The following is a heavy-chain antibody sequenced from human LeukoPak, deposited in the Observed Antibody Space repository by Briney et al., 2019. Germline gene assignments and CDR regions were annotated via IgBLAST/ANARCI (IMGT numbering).Heavy chain of an antibody. Sequence: ASVKVSCKASEYTLTGYYMHWVRQAPGQGLEWMGWINPNSGGTNYAQKFQGRVTMTRDTSISTAYMELSRLRSDDTAVYYCARDSVIVGATPYDYWGQGTLVTVSS. D-gene: IGHD1-26*01. CDR1: EYTLTGYY. CDR3: ARDSVIVGATPYDY. V-gene: IGHV1-2*02. J-gene: IGHJ4*02. CDR2: INPNSGGT.